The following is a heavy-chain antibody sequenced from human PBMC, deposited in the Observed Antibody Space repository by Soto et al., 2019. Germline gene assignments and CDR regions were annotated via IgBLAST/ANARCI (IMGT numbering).Heavy chain of an antibody. J-gene: IGHJ4*02. D-gene: IGHD3-3*01. CDR1: GGTFSSYT. V-gene: IGHV1-69*02. CDR2: IIPILGIA. CDR3: AAGTPYDYGPYDY. Sequence: QVQLVQSGAEVKKPGSSVKVSCKASGGTFSSYTISWVRQAPGQGLEWMGRIIPILGIANYAQKFQGRVTITADKSTSTAYMELSSLRSEDTAVYYCAAGTPYDYGPYDYWGQGTLVTVSS.